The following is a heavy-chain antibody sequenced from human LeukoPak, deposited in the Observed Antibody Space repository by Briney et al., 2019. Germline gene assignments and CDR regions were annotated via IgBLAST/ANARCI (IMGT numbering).Heavy chain of an antibody. J-gene: IGHJ4*02. CDR2: INQDGSDK. V-gene: IGHV3-7*01. Sequence: GGSLRLSCAASGFTFNTYNMNWVRQAPGKGLECVANINQDGSDKYYVDSVKGRFTISRDNTKNSLYLQMNSLRAEDTAVYYCVGGDYWGQGTLVTVSS. CDR1: GFTFNTYN. CDR3: VGGDY.